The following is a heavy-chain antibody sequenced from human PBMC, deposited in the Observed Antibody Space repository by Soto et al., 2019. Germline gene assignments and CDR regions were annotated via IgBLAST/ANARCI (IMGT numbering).Heavy chain of an antibody. D-gene: IGHD3-3*01. CDR1: GFTVSSYY. CDR2: IYSGGST. Sequence: EVQLVETGGGLIQPGGSLRLSCAASGFTVSSYYMSWVRQAPVKGMEWVSVIYSGGSTYYADSVKGRFTISRDNSKNTMYPQMNSLRTQDTSVYYCARASNCWSGSYLNWGQGTLVTVSS. CDR3: ARASNCWSGSYLN. J-gene: IGHJ4*02. V-gene: IGHV3-53*02.